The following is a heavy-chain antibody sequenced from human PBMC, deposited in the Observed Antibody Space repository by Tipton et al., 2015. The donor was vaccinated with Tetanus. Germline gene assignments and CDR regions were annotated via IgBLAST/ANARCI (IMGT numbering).Heavy chain of an antibody. Sequence: CAASGFTFSSYGMHWVRQAPGRGLEWVAVISYDGSNKYYADSVKGRFTISRDNSKNTLYLQMNSLRAEDTAVYYCAKDEGDSGYDRGRGAFDIWGQGTMVTVSS. V-gene: IGHV3-30*18. CDR3: AKDEGDSGYDRGRGAFDI. D-gene: IGHD5-12*01. J-gene: IGHJ3*02. CDR1: GFTFSSYG. CDR2: ISYDGSNK.